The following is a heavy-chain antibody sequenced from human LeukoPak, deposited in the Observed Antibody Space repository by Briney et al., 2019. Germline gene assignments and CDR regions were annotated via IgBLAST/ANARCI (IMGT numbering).Heavy chain of an antibody. Sequence: SETLSLTCTVSGGSISSYYWSWIRQPPEKGLEWIGYIYYSGSTNYNPSLKSRVTISVDTSKNQFSLKLSSVTAADTAVYYCASSFGNYALDYWGQGTLVTVSS. CDR3: ASSFGNYALDY. D-gene: IGHD3-10*01. CDR1: GGSISSYY. CDR2: IYYSGST. V-gene: IGHV4-59*01. J-gene: IGHJ4*02.